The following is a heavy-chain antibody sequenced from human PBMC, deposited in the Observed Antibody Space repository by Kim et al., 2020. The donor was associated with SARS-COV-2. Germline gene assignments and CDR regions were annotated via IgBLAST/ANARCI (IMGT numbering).Heavy chain of an antibody. CDR1: GFTFSSYA. CDR3: ARDLSSGSYYRSSPSRYYYGMDV. CDR2: ISYDGSNK. V-gene: IGHV3-30-3*01. Sequence: GGSLRLSCAASGFTFSSYAMHWVRQAPGKGLEWVAVISYDGSNKYYADSVKGRFTISRDNSKNTLYLQMNSLRAEDTAVYYCARDLSSGSYYRSSPSRYYYGMDVWGQGTTVTVSS. J-gene: IGHJ6*02. D-gene: IGHD3-10*01.